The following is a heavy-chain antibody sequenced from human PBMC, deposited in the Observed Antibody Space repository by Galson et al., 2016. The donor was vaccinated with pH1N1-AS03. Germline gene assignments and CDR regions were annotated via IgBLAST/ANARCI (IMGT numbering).Heavy chain of an antibody. Sequence: SVKVSCKASGFTFTDYYIHWIRQVPGQGLEWMGRINSKSGATKYVQKFEGRATMTRDTSISTAFLELTSLHSDATAVYFCARGDSGATATITNFDDWGQGTLVTVSS. CDR2: INSKSGAT. CDR1: GFTFTDYY. CDR3: ARGDSGATATITNFDD. V-gene: IGHV1-2*06. J-gene: IGHJ4*02. D-gene: IGHD5-24*01.